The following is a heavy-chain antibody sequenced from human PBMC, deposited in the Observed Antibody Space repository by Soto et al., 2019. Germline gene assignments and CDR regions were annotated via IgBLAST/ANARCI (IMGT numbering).Heavy chain of an antibody. CDR3: ARGQEGVVATH. Sequence: QVQLQQWGAGLLMPSETLSLTCAVNGGSFTGYYWSWVRQPPGKGLEWIGEIKDGGSTNYSPSLRRRVTIAADTSKKQFSLKVTSVTAADTAVYYCARGQEGVVATHWDQGTLVTVSS. V-gene: IGHV4-34*01. J-gene: IGHJ4*02. D-gene: IGHD2-15*01. CDR1: GGSFTGYY. CDR2: IKDGGST.